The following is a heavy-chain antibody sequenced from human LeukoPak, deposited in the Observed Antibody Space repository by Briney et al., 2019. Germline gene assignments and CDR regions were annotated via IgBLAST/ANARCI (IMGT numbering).Heavy chain of an antibody. V-gene: IGHV3-23*01. D-gene: IGHD1-1*01. Sequence: PGGSLRLXCAASGFTFSSYAMSWVRQAPGKALEWVSAISGSGGSTYYADSVKGRFTISRDNSKNTLYLQMNSLRAEDTAVYYCAKRKPQTGTGYFDYWGQGTLVTVSS. CDR3: AKRKPQTGTGYFDY. CDR2: ISGSGGST. CDR1: GFTFSSYA. J-gene: IGHJ4*02.